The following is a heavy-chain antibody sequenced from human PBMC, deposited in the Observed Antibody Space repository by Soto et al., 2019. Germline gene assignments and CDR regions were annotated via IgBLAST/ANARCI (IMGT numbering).Heavy chain of an antibody. D-gene: IGHD3-22*01. CDR1: GYTFTSYG. CDR3: AGNYYDISGYGRGAFDI. J-gene: IGHJ3*02. Sequence: GASVKVSCKASGYTFTSYGISWVRQAPGQGLEWMGWISAYNGNTNYAQKLQGRVTMTTDTSTSTAYMELRSLRSDDTAVYYCAGNYYDISGYGRGAFDIWGQGTMVTVSS. CDR2: ISAYNGNT. V-gene: IGHV1-18*01.